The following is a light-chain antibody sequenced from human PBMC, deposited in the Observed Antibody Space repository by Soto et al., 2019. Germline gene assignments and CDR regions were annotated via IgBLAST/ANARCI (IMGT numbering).Light chain of an antibody. J-gene: IGKJ4*01. Sequence: DIVMTQSPLSLPVTPGEPASISCRSSQSLLHSNGYNYLDWYLQKPGQSPQLLIYLGSNRASGVPDRFSGRGSGNDFTMKISRVEAEDVGVYYCMQALQTLLTFGGGTKVEIK. V-gene: IGKV2-28*01. CDR2: LGS. CDR3: MQALQTLLT. CDR1: QSLLHSNGYNY.